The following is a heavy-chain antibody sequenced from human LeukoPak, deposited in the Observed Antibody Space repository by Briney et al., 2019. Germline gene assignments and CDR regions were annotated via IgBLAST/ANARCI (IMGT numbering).Heavy chain of an antibody. J-gene: IGHJ4*02. CDR2: INPSGGST. CDR1: GYTFTSYY. Sequence: ASVKVSCKASGYTFTSYYMHWVRQAPGQGLEWMGIINPSGGSTSYAQKFQGRVTMTRDTSTSTVYMELSSLRSEDMAVYYCARESKVVPAAGYFDYWGQGTLVTVSS. V-gene: IGHV1-46*01. CDR3: ARESKVVPAAGYFDY. D-gene: IGHD2-2*01.